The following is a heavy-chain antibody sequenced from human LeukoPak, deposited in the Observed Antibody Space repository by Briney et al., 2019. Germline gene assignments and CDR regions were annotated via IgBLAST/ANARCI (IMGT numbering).Heavy chain of an antibody. CDR2: ISADSATT. Sequence: GGSLRLSCAASGFTVSSNYMTWVRQAPGKGLEWVSVISADSATTFYADFVKGRFTISRDNAKNTVFLQMSSLRAEDTALYYCARKSASGNYPLDYWGQGTLVTVSS. J-gene: IGHJ4*02. V-gene: IGHV3-53*01. CDR1: GFTVSSNY. D-gene: IGHD3-10*01. CDR3: ARKSASGNYPLDY.